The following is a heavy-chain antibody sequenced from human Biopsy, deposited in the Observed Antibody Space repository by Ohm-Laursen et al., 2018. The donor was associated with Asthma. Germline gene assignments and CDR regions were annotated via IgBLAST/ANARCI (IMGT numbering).Heavy chain of an antibody. Sequence: TLSLTCPVSGGSISGFYWSWIRQPPGKGLEWLGYIYYTGSDNYNPSLKSRVTISVDTSKNQFSLRLNSVTAADTAVYYCARGPNYHGSGRAPIGMDVWGQGTTVTVSS. J-gene: IGHJ6*02. V-gene: IGHV4-59*01. CDR1: GGSISGFY. CDR3: ARGPNYHGSGRAPIGMDV. D-gene: IGHD3-10*01. CDR2: IYYTGSD.